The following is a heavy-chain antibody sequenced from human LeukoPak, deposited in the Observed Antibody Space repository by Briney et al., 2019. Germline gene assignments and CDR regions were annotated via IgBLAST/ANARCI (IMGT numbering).Heavy chain of an antibody. D-gene: IGHD5-18*01. V-gene: IGHV4-59*01. CDR1: GGSISSYF. J-gene: IGHJ4*02. CDR2: IYYSGST. CDR3: ARDEDTAMVI. Sequence: PSETLSLTCTVSGGSISSYFWSWIRQPPGKGLEWIGYIYYSGSTNYNPSLKSRVTISVDTSKNQFSLKLSSVTAADTAVYYCARDEDTAMVIWGQGTLVTVSS.